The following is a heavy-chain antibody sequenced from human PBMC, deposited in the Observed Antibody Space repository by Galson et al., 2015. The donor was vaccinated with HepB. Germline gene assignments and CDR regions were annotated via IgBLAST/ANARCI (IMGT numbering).Heavy chain of an antibody. J-gene: IGHJ4*02. Sequence: SVKVSCKASGYTFTSYGISWVRQAPGQGLEWMGWISAYNGNTNYAQKLQGRVTMTTDTSTSTAYMELRSLRSDDTAVYYCAREGNYDFWSGYSTDLLSPFDYWGQGTLVTVSS. CDR2: ISAYNGNT. CDR3: AREGNYDFWSGYSTDLLSPFDY. V-gene: IGHV1-18*01. CDR1: GYTFTSYG. D-gene: IGHD3-3*01.